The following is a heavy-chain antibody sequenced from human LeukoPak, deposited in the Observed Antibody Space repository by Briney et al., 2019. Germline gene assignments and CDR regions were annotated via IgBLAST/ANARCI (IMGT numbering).Heavy chain of an antibody. D-gene: IGHD2-15*01. J-gene: IGHJ5*02. CDR3: ARARRNCSGGSCYFVWFDP. V-gene: IGHV1-2*02. CDR1: GYTFAAYY. Sequence: GASVKVSCRTSGYTFAAYYIHWVRQAPGQGLEWMGWVNPNGGGTNYAQKFQGRVTMTRDTSISTAYMELSRLRSDDTAVYYCARARRNCSGGSCYFVWFDPWGQGTLVTVSS. CDR2: VNPNGGGT.